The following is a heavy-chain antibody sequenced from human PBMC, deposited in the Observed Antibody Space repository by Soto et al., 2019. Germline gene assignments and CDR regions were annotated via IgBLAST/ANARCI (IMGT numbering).Heavy chain of an antibody. CDR2: INPNSGGT. D-gene: IGHD3-9*01. J-gene: IGHJ6*02. CDR3: ARSVLRYFDWLSPESDYYYGMDV. Sequence: ASVKVSCKASGYTFTGYYMHWVRQATGQGLEWMGWINPNSGGTNYAQKFQGWVTMTRDTSISTAYMELSRLRSDDTAVYYCARSVLRYFDWLSPESDYYYGMDVWGQGTTVTVSS. V-gene: IGHV1-2*04. CDR1: GYTFTGYY.